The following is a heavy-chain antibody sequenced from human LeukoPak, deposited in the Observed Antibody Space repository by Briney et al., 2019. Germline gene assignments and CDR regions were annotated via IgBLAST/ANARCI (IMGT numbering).Heavy chain of an antibody. D-gene: IGHD2-2*01. CDR1: GFTFSDYY. CDR2: ISSSGSTI. CDR3: TKDRYCSSSSCPTDH. Sequence: TGGSLRLSCAASGFTFSDYYMSWIRQAPGKGLEWVSYISSSGSTIYYADSVKGRFTISRDNSKNALYLQMNSLRTEDTALYYCTKDRYCSSSSCPTDHWGQGTLVTVSS. V-gene: IGHV3-11*01. J-gene: IGHJ4*02.